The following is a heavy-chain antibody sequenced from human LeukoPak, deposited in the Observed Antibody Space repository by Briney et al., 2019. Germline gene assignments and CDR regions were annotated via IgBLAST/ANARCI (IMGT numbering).Heavy chain of an antibody. D-gene: IGHD6-19*01. Sequence: PSETLSLTCAVYGGSFSGYYWSWIRQPPGEGLEWIGEINHSGSTNYNPSLKSRVTISVDTSKNQFSLKLSSVTAADTAVYYCARKSSGWYFTYAFDIWGQGTMVTVSS. CDR2: INHSGST. V-gene: IGHV4-34*01. CDR1: GGSFSGYY. J-gene: IGHJ3*02. CDR3: ARKSSGWYFTYAFDI.